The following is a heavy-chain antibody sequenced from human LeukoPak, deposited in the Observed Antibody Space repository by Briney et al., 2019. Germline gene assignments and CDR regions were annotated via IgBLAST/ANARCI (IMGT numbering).Heavy chain of an antibody. CDR3: AKSVLVAYFDY. CDR2: ISGSGGST. Sequence: GGSLRLSCAASGFTFSSYSMNWVRQAPGKGLEWVSAISGSGGSTYYADSVKGRFTISRDNSKNTLYLQMNSLRAEDTAVYYCAKSVLVAYFDYWGQGTLVTVSS. D-gene: IGHD2-15*01. V-gene: IGHV3-23*01. J-gene: IGHJ4*02. CDR1: GFTFSSYS.